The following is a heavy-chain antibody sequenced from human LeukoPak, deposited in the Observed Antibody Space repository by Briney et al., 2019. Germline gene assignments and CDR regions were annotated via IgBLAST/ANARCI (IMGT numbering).Heavy chain of an antibody. CDR3: ASLYGSGSCSHLFFSQYYFDY. CDR2: IIPIFGTA. D-gene: IGHD3-10*01. V-gene: IGHV1-69*01. Sequence: ASVKVSCKASGGTFSSYAISWVRQAPGQGLEWMGGIIPIFGTANYAQKFQGRVTITADESTSTAYMELSSLRSEDTAVYYCASLYGSGSCSHLFFSQYYFDYWGQGTLVTVSS. CDR1: GGTFSSYA. J-gene: IGHJ4*02.